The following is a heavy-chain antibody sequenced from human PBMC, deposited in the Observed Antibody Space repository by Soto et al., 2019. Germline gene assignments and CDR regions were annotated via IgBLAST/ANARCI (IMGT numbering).Heavy chain of an antibody. J-gene: IGHJ6*02. D-gene: IGHD3-3*01. V-gene: IGHV4-31*03. CDR2: IYYSGCT. Sequence: QVQLQESGPGLVKPSQTLSLTCTVSGGSISSGGYYWSWIRQHPGKGLEWIGYIYYSGCTYYNPSLKSRVTISVDTSKNQFSLKLSSVTAADTAVYYCARGPTYYDFWSGYPHYYYYGMDVWGQGTTVTVSS. CDR3: ARGPTYYDFWSGYPHYYYYGMDV. CDR1: GGSISSGGYY.